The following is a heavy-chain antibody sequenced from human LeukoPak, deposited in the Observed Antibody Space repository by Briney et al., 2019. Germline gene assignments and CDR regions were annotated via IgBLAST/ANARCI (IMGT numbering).Heavy chain of an antibody. CDR2: INHSGST. CDR1: GGSFSNYY. D-gene: IGHD1-26*01. V-gene: IGHV4-34*01. Sequence: SETLSLTCAVYGGSFSNYYWSWIRQPPGKGLEWIGEINHSGSTNYNPSLKSRVTISVDTSKNQFSLKLSSVTAADTAVYYCAGGVGATLYYFDYWGQGTLVTVSS. J-gene: IGHJ4*02. CDR3: AGGVGATLYYFDY.